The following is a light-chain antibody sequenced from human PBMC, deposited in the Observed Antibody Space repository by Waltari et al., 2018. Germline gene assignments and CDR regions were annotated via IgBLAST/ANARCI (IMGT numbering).Light chain of an antibody. CDR2: WAS. J-gene: IGKJ1*01. CDR1: QSVLHSSNNKNY. CDR3: QQYYSTCQ. Sequence: DIVMTQSPDSLAVSLGETATINCKSSQSVLHSSNNKNYLAWYQQKPGKPPTLLIYWASTRESGVPDRFSGSGAGTDFTLTISSLQAEDVAVYYCQQYYSTCQFGQGTKVEIK. V-gene: IGKV4-1*01.